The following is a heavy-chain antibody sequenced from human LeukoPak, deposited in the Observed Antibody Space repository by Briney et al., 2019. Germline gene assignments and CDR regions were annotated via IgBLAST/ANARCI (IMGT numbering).Heavy chain of an antibody. Sequence: GGSLRLSCAASGFTFSWFSMNWVRQAPGKGLEWVSSISSSSDYIYYADSLEGRFTISRDNARNSLYLHMDSLRAEDTAVYYCARLYCSTSSCYASDYWGQGTVVTVSS. J-gene: IGHJ4*02. CDR1: GFTFSWFS. D-gene: IGHD2-2*01. CDR2: ISSSSDYI. V-gene: IGHV3-21*01. CDR3: ARLYCSTSSCYASDY.